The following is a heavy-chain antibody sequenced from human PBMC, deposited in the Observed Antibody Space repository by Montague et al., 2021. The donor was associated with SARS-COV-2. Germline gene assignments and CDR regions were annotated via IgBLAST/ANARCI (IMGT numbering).Heavy chain of an antibody. CDR3: ARWDPQTLTLIGLRGKSASDY. V-gene: IGHV4-34*01. J-gene: IGHJ4*02. Sequence: LSLPFSFYGGSFSGYYWTWIRQSPGKGLEWIAEINHSGATNYNFNPSLRSRVTISVDTSKSQFSLKLSSVTAADTGVYYCARWDPQTLTLIGLRGKSASDYWGQGTLVTVSS. D-gene: IGHD4-23*01. CDR2: INHSGAT. CDR1: GGSFSGYY.